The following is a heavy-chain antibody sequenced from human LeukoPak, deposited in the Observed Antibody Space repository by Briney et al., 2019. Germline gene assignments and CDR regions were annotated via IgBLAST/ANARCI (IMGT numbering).Heavy chain of an antibody. D-gene: IGHD1-26*01. Sequence: GASVKVSCTASGGTFSSYAISWVRQAPGQGLEWMGGIIPIFGTANYAQKFQGRVTITADESTSTAYMELSSLRSEDTAVYYCARDRYSGSFDYWGQGTLVTVSS. V-gene: IGHV1-69*13. CDR2: IIPIFGTA. J-gene: IGHJ4*02. CDR1: GGTFSSYA. CDR3: ARDRYSGSFDY.